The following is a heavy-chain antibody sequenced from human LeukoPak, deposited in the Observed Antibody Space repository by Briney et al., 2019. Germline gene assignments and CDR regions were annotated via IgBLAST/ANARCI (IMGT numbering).Heavy chain of an antibody. CDR2: IYHSGST. D-gene: IGHD2-2*01. CDR3: ARNSIVVVPAALGV. J-gene: IGHJ3*01. CDR1: GGSISSGGYY. Sequence: SETLSLTCTVSGGSISSGGYYWSWIRQPPGKGLEWIGYIYHSGSTYYNPSLKSRVTISVDRSKNQFSLKLSSVAAADTAVYYCARNSIVVVPAALGVWGQGTMVTVSS. V-gene: IGHV4-30-2*01.